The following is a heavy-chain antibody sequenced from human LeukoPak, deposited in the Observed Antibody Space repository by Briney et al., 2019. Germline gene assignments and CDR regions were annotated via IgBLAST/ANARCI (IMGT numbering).Heavy chain of an antibody. CDR1: GFTFSSYG. CDR2: ISGSGGST. Sequence: GGSLRLSCAASGFTFSSYGMSWVRQAPGKGLEWVSAISGSGGSTYYADSVKGRFTISRDNSKNTLYLQMNSLRAEDTAVYYWAKGNVLRYFDWLLPPPDAFDYWGQGTLVTVSS. J-gene: IGHJ4*02. D-gene: IGHD3-9*01. V-gene: IGHV3-23*01. CDR3: AKGNVLRYFDWLLPPPDAFDY.